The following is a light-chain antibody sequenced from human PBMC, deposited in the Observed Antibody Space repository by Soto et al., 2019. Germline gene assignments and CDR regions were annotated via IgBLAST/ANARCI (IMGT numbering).Light chain of an antibody. CDR2: AAS. V-gene: IGKV1-27*01. CDR1: QGISNY. CDR3: QKYNSAPWT. J-gene: IGKJ1*01. Sequence: DIQMTQSPSSLSASVGDRVTITCRASQGISNYLAWYQQKPGTVPKLLIYAASTLQSGVPSRFSGSGSGTDFTLSISSLPGEDVATYHCQKYNSAPWTFGQGTKVEI.